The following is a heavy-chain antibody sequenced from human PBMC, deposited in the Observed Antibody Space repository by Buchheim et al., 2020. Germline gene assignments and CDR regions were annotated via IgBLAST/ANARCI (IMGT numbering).Heavy chain of an antibody. J-gene: IGHJ6*02. V-gene: IGHV4-34*01. CDR2: INHSGST. Sequence: QVQLQQLGAGLLKPSETLSLTCAVYGGSFSGYYWSWIRQPPGKGLEWIGEINHSGSTNYNPSLKSRVTISVDTSKNQFSLKLSSVTAADTAVYYCARVMRRSRGMDVWGQGTT. D-gene: IGHD2-2*01. CDR3: ARVMRRSRGMDV. CDR1: GGSFSGYY.